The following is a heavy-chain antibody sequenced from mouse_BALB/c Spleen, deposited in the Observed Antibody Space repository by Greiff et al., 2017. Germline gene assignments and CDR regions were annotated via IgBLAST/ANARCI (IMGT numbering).Heavy chain of an antibody. J-gene: IGHJ4*01. CDR2: IWAGGST. CDR1: GFSLTSYG. D-gene: IGHD1-1*01. CDR3: ARSYYYGSAMDY. Sequence: VQLKESGPGLVAPSQSLSITCTVSGFSLTSYGVHWVRQPPGKGLEWMGVIWAGGSTNYNSALMSRLSISKDNSKSKVFLKMNSLQTDDTAMYYCARSYYYGSAMDYWGQGTSVTVSS. V-gene: IGHV2-9*02.